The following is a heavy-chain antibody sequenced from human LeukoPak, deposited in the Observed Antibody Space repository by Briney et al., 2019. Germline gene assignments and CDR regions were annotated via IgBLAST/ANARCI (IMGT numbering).Heavy chain of an antibody. D-gene: IGHD2-2*01. CDR1: GFIFSSYW. J-gene: IGHJ4*02. CDR3: ARGSVYCSSTSCYTYYFAY. CDR2: INSDGSST. Sequence: GGSLRLSCAASGFIFSSYWMHCVRQAPGKGLVWVSRINSDGSSTSYADSAKGRFTISRDNAKNTLYLQMNSLRAEDTAVYYCARGSVYCSSTSCYTYYFAYWGQGTLVTVSS. V-gene: IGHV3-74*01.